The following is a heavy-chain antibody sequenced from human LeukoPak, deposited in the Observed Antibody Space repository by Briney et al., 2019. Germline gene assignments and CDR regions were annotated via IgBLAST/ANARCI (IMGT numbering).Heavy chain of an antibody. V-gene: IGHV3-53*01. CDR1: GFTVSSNY. J-gene: IGHJ4*02. D-gene: IGHD1-14*01. CDR3: ARDSEVTGLDY. Sequence: GGSLRLSCAASGFTVSSNYMSWVRQAPGKGLEWVSVIYSGGSTYYADSVKGRFTISRDNSKNTLYLQMNSPRAEDTAVYYCARDSEVTGLDYWGQGTLVTVSS. CDR2: IYSGGST.